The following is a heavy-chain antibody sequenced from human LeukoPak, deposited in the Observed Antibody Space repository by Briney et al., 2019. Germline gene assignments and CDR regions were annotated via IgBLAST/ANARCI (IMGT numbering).Heavy chain of an antibody. Sequence: SETLSLTCTVSGGSISSYYWSWIRQPPGKGLEWLGYIYYSGSTNYNPSLKSRVTISVDTSKNQFSLKLSSVTAADTAVYYCARGDRTIFGVISFDYWGQGTLVTVSS. CDR1: GGSISSYY. J-gene: IGHJ4*02. CDR2: IYYSGST. D-gene: IGHD3-3*01. CDR3: ARGDRTIFGVISFDY. V-gene: IGHV4-59*01.